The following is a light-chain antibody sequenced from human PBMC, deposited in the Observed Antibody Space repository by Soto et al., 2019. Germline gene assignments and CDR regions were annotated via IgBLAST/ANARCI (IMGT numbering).Light chain of an antibody. CDR2: GAS. Sequence: ERVMTQAPATLSVSPGERATLSCRASQSVSSNLAWYQQKPGQAPRLLIYGASTRATGIPARFSGSGSGTEFTLTISSLQSEDFATYYCQQGYSTPPAFGQGTKV. CDR1: QSVSSN. CDR3: QQGYSTPPA. J-gene: IGKJ1*01. V-gene: IGKV3-15*01.